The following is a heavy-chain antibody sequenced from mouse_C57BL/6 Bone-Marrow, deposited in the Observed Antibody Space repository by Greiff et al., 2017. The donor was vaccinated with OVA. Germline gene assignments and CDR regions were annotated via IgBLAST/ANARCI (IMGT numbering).Heavy chain of an antibody. CDR3: ARYGNFAMDY. Sequence: EVKLVESGGGLVQPGGSLSLSCAASGFTFTDYYMSWVRQPPGKALEWLGFIRHKANGYTTEYSASVKGRFTISRDNSQSILYLQMNALRAEDSATYYCARYGNFAMDYWGQRTSVTGSS. CDR2: IRHKANGYTT. CDR1: GFTFTDYY. V-gene: IGHV7-3*01. J-gene: IGHJ4*01.